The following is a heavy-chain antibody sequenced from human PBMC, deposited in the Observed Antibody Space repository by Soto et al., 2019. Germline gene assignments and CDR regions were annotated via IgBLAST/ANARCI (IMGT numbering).Heavy chain of an antibody. D-gene: IGHD3-22*01. J-gene: IGHJ4*02. CDR3: ARGSYYYDNSGYFH. CDR1: RGAFRGFF. CDR2: INHSGRT. Sequence: LETPSPPPAVPRGAFRGFFWALGRPSPGKGLEWIGEINHSGRTNHNPSPKNRVTISVDTSKKQFSLKLSSVTAADTAVYYCARGSYYYDNSGYFHWGQGTPVTVSS. V-gene: IGHV4-34*01.